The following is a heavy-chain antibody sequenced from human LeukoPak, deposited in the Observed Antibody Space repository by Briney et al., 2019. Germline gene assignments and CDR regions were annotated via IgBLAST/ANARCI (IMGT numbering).Heavy chain of an antibody. Sequence: GGSLRLSCAASGFPFSNNDMQWVRQAPGKGLEWVSGISGSNGRTYYADSVKGRVTISRDNSKSTLYLQMNSLRAEDTVVYFCAKGGYFAFEFLGQGTQVTVSS. CDR1: GFPFSNND. V-gene: IGHV3-23*01. CDR3: AKGGYFAFEF. D-gene: IGHD2-2*03. J-gene: IGHJ3*01. CDR2: ISGSNGRT.